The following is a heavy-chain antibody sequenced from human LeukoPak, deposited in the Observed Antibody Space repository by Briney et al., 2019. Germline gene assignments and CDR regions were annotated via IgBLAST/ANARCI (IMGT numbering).Heavy chain of an antibody. J-gene: IGHJ4*02. CDR2: TSYDESNK. Sequence: GGSLRLSCAASGFTFSSYWMSWVRQAPGKGLEWVALTSYDESNKGYADSVKGRYTIFRDNSKNTLYLQMNSLRVEDTAVYYCARDLPPLDYWGQGTLVTVSS. V-gene: IGHV3-30-3*01. CDR1: GFTFSSYW. CDR3: ARDLPPLDY.